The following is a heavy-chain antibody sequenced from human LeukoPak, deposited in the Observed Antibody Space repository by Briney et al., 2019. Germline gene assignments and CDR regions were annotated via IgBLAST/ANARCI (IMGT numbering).Heavy chain of an antibody. D-gene: IGHD3-22*01. CDR1: GGSISSSSYH. CDR3: ARVTRYYYDSSGYYDY. CDR2: IYYSGST. Sequence: PSETLSLTCSVSGGSISSSSYHWGWIRQPPGKGLEWIGNIYYSGSTYYNPSLKSRVTISVDTSKNQFFLKLSSVTAADTAVYYCARVTRYYYDSSGYYDYWGQGTLVTVSS. V-gene: IGHV4-39*07. J-gene: IGHJ4*02.